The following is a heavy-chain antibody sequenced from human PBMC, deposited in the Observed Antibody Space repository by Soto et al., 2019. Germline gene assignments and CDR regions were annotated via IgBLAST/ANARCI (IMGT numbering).Heavy chain of an antibody. V-gene: IGHV3-30-3*01. J-gene: IGHJ6*02. CDR3: ARGRFLEWLLFNYYYYGMDV. CDR1: RFTFSSYA. CDR2: ISYDGSNK. D-gene: IGHD3-3*01. Sequence: QVQLVESGGGVVQPGRSLRLSCAASRFTFSSYAMHWVRQAPGKGLEWVAVISYDGSNKYSADSVKGRFTIYRDNSKNTLYLLMNSLRAEDTAVYYCARGRFLEWLLFNYYYYGMDVWGQGTTVTVSS.